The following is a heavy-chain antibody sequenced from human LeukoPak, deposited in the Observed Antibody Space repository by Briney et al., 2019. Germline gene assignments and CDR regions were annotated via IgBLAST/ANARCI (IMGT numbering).Heavy chain of an antibody. Sequence: GRSLRLSWAASGFTFSSYGMHWVRQFPGKGLEWVAVISFDGNNQYYADSVKGRFTISRDNSKNTVYLHTNSLRAEDTAVYYCNAGGSPFWGQGTLVTVSS. CDR3: NAGGSPF. V-gene: IGHV3-30*03. CDR2: ISFDGNNQ. D-gene: IGHD3-16*01. J-gene: IGHJ4*02. CDR1: GFTFSSYG.